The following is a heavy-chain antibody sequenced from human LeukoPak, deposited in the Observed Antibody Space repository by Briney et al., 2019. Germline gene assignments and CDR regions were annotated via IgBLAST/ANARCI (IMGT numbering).Heavy chain of an antibody. CDR1: GYSISSGYY. J-gene: IGHJ4*02. Sequence: SETLSLTCAVSGYSISSGYYWGWIRQPPGKGLEWIGSIYHSGSTYYNPSLKSRVTISVDTSKNQFSLKLSSVTAADTAVYYCARDLLGNLDYWGQGTLVTVSS. CDR2: IYHSGST. CDR3: ARDLLGNLDY. V-gene: IGHV4-38-2*02. D-gene: IGHD2/OR15-2a*01.